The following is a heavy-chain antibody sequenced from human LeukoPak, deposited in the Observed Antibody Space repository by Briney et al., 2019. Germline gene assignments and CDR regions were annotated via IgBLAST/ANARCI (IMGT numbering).Heavy chain of an antibody. CDR1: GFTFSSYS. CDR3: ARPTTSGWYPH. J-gene: IGHJ3*01. Sequence: GGSLRLSCAASGFTFSSYSMNWVRQAPGKGLEWVSYISSSSSTIYYADSVKGRFTISRDNAKNSLYLQMNSLRAEDTAVYYCARPTTSGWYPHWGQGTMVTVSS. V-gene: IGHV3-48*01. D-gene: IGHD6-19*01. CDR2: ISSSSSTI.